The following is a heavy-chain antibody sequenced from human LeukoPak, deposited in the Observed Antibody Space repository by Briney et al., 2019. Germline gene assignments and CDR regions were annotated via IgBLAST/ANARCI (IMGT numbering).Heavy chain of an antibody. CDR2: IKSDGSDT. CDR3: ARGFWTGVEY. V-gene: IGHV3-74*01. Sequence: GGSLRLSCAASGFTFGTYWMHRVRQAPGEGLVWVSRIKSDGSDTSYADSVKGRFTISRGNAKNTLYLQMNSLRAEDTAVYYCARGFWTGVEYWGQGALVTVSS. CDR1: GFTFGTYW. D-gene: IGHD3/OR15-3a*01. J-gene: IGHJ4*02.